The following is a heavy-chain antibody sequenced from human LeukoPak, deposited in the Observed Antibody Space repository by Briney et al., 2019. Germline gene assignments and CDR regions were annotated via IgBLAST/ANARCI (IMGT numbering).Heavy chain of an antibody. J-gene: IGHJ5*02. CDR3: ARGRIAVAGTGWSWFDP. Sequence: SETLSLTCTVSGGSISSYYWSWIRQPPGKGLGWIGYMYYSGSTNYNPSLKSQVTISVDMSKNQFPLNLSSVTAADTAVYYCARGRIAVAGTGWSWFDPWGQGTLVTVSS. CDR2: MYYSGST. V-gene: IGHV4-59*12. CDR1: GGSISSYY. D-gene: IGHD6-19*01.